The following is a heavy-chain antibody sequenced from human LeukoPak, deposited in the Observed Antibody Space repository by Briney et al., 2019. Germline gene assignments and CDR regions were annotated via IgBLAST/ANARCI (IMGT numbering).Heavy chain of an antibody. D-gene: IGHD4-17*01. V-gene: IGHV1-69*01. CDR1: GGTFSSYA. Sequence: GASVKVSCKASGGTFSSYAISWVRQAPGQGLEWMGGIIPIFGTANYAQKFQGRVTITADESTSTAYMELSSLRSEDTAVHYCARRCYYYMDVWGKGTTVTVSS. CDR3: ARRCYYYMDV. J-gene: IGHJ6*03. CDR2: IIPIFGTA.